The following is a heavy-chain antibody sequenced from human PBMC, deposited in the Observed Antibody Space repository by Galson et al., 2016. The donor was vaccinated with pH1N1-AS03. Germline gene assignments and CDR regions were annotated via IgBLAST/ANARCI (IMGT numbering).Heavy chain of an antibody. CDR2: ISSFNGYT. CDR1: GYTFTNYG. CDR3: ARDAEYYFGMDV. J-gene: IGHJ6*02. V-gene: IGHV1-18*01. Sequence: SVKVSCKASGYTFTNYGVRWVRQAPGQGLEWMGGISSFNGYTTYAQKLQDRVTMTRDTSTSTAYMELRSLRSDDTAVYFCARDAEYYFGMDVWGQGTTVIVS.